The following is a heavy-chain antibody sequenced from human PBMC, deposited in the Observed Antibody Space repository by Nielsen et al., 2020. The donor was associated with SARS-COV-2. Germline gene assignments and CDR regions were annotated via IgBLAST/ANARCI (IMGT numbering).Heavy chain of an antibody. CDR2: IGDSGATT. V-gene: IGHV3-23*01. CDR1: GFTFSSYW. Sequence: GESLKISCAASGFTFSSYWMNWVRQAPGKGLEWVSLIGDSGATTDYADSVRGRFTISRDNSKNTLYLQMNSLRAEDTAVYYCAKGRSGSGSYFDYWGQGTLVTVSS. D-gene: IGHD1-26*01. J-gene: IGHJ4*02. CDR3: AKGRSGSGSYFDY.